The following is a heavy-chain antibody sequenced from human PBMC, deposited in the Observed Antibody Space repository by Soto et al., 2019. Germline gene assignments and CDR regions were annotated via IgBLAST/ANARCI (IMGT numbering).Heavy chain of an antibody. CDR1: GLTFSGSA. CDR2: IRSKANSYST. Sequence: EVQLVESGGGLVQPGGSLKLSCAASGLTFSGSAIHWVRQASGKGLEWVGRIRSKANSYSTAYAASVKGRFTISRDDSKNTAYLQMNSLKTEDPAVYYCTRISGYLYNYYGMDVWGQGTTVTVS. V-gene: IGHV3-73*02. CDR3: TRISGYLYNYYGMDV. D-gene: IGHD5-12*01. J-gene: IGHJ6*02.